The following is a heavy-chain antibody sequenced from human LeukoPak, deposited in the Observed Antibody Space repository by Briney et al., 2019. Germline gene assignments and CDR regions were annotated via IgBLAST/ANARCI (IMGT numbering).Heavy chain of an antibody. CDR2: MNPNSGNT. D-gene: IGHD5-18*01. V-gene: IGHV1-8*01. CDR1: GYTFTSYD. J-gene: IGHJ4*02. CDR3: ARDHGYGYTFDY. Sequence: ASVKVSCKASGYTFTSYDINWVRQATGQGLEWMGWMNPNSGNTGYAQKFQGRVTMTRNTSISTAYMELSSLRAEDTAVYYCARDHGYGYTFDYWGQGTLVTVSS.